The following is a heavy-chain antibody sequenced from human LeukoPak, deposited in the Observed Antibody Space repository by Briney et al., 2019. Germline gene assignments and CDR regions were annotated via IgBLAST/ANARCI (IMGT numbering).Heavy chain of an antibody. J-gene: IGHJ5*02. CDR3: ARHATYYDFWSGSGWFDP. Sequence: SETLSLTCTVSGGSISSYYWSWIRQPPGKGLEWIGYIYYSGSTNYNPSLKSRVTISVDTSKNQFSLKLSSMTAADTAVYYCARHATYYDFWSGSGWFDPWGQGTLVTVSS. D-gene: IGHD3-3*01. CDR1: GGSISSYY. V-gene: IGHV4-59*08. CDR2: IYYSGST.